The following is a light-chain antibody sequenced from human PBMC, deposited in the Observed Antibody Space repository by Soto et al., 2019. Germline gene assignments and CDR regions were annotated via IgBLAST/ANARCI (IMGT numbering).Light chain of an antibody. CDR1: QSVSTN. J-gene: IGKJ4*01. Sequence: ETVLTQSPGSLSLSPGERATLSCRASQSVSTNLAWYQQKPGQAPRLLIYGASTRATGIPARFSGSGSGTDFTLTISSLQSEDFAVYYCQQYNNWPPLTFGGGTKVDI. V-gene: IGKV3-15*01. CDR3: QQYNNWPPLT. CDR2: GAS.